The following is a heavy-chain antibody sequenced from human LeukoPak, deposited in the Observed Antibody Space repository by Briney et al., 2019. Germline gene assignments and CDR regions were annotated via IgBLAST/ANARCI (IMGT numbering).Heavy chain of an antibody. V-gene: IGHV3-20*04. Sequence: PGGSLRLSCAASGFTFDDYGMSWVRQAPGKGLEWVSGINWNGGSTGYADSVKGRFTISRDNAKNSLYLQMNSLRAEDTAVYYCARGPSVDTATGVDLNYYYYMDVWGKGTTVTISS. CDR3: ARGPSVDTATGVDLNYYYYMDV. J-gene: IGHJ6*03. D-gene: IGHD5-18*01. CDR1: GFTFDDYG. CDR2: INWNGGST.